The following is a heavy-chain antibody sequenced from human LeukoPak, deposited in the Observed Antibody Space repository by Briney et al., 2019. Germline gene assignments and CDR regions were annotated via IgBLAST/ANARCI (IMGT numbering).Heavy chain of an antibody. CDR2: ISSSGSTI. CDR1: GFTFSDYY. CDR3: ARTKRGYCSSTSCSDDWFDP. Sequence: GGSLRLSCAASGFTFSDYYMSWIRQAPGKGLEWVSYISSSGSTIYYADSVRGRFTISRDNAKNSLYLQMNSLRAEDTAVYYCARTKRGYCSSTSCSDDWFDPWGQGTLVTVSS. J-gene: IGHJ5*02. V-gene: IGHV3-11*04. D-gene: IGHD2-2*01.